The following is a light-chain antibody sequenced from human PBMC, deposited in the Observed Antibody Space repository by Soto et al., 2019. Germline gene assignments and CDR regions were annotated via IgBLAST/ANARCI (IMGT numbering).Light chain of an antibody. CDR3: QQSMSNLGT. Sequence: DIQMTQSPSSLSASIGERVTITCRASQSISNYLNWFQQKPGEAPKLLIYAASSLPSGVPSRFSGSGSGTDFTLTISSLQREDFATCYCQQSMSNLGTFGPGTKVDIK. CDR2: AAS. CDR1: QSISNY. J-gene: IGKJ3*01. V-gene: IGKV1-39*01.